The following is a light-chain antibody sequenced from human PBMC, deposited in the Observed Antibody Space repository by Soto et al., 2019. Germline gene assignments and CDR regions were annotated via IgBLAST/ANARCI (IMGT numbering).Light chain of an antibody. CDR1: QNINTW. CDR2: KAS. CDR3: QQYNSYPT. J-gene: IGKJ1*01. V-gene: IGKV1-5*03. Sequence: DIQMTQSPTTVSASLGDRVTITCRASQNINTWLAWYQQKPGKAPKLLILKASTLESGVPSRFSGSGSGTEFTLTISSLQPDDFATYYCQQYNSYPTFGQGTKVDI.